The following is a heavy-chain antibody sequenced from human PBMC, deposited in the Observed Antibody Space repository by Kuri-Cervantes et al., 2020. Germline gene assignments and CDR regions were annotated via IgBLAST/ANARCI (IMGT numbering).Heavy chain of an antibody. CDR3: AKSLEAEWELLDY. CDR2: ISGSGGST. V-gene: IGHV3-23*01. D-gene: IGHD1-26*01. J-gene: IGHJ4*02. CDR1: GFTFDDYA. Sequence: GESLKISCAASGFTFDDYAMHWVRQAPGKGLEWVSAISGSGGSTYYADSVKGRFTISRDNSKNTLYLQMNSLRAEDTAVYYCAKSLEAEWELLDYWGQGTLVTDSS.